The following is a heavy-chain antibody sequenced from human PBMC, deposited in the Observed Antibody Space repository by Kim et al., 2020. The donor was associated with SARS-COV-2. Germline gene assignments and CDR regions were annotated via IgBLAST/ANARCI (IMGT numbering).Heavy chain of an antibody. CDR3: ARDLVRVVAGRVRGFDY. Sequence: VKSRITINPDTSKNQFSLQLNSVTPEDTAVYYCARDLVRVVAGRVRGFDYWGQGTLVTVSS. D-gene: IGHD6-19*01. J-gene: IGHJ4*02. V-gene: IGHV6-1*01.